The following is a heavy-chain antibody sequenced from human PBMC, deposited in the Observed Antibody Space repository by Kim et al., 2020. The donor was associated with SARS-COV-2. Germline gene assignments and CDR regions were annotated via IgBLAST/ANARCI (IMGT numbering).Heavy chain of an antibody. J-gene: IGHJ6*02. CDR3: AREPPNYYYYYCMDV. V-gene: IGHV1-69*04. Sequence: FQGRGTITADKSPSTAYMELSSLRSEDTAVYYCAREPPNYYYYYCMDVWGQGTTVTVSS.